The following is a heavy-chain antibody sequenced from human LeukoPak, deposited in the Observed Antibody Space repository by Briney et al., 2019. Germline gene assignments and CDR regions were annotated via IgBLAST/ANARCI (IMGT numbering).Heavy chain of an antibody. CDR3: ARGANAAFDI. V-gene: IGHV1-8*03. Sequence: GASVKVSCKASGYTFTSYDINWVRQATGQGLEWMGWMNPNSGNTGYAQKFQGRVTVTRDTSASTAYMELSSLRSEDMAVYYCARGANAAFDIWGQGTMVTVSS. J-gene: IGHJ3*02. D-gene: IGHD2-8*01. CDR2: MNPNSGNT. CDR1: GYTFTSYD.